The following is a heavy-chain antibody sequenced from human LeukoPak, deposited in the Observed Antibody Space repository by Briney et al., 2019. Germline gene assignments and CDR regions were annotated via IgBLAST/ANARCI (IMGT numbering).Heavy chain of an antibody. Sequence: GGSLRLSCAASGFTFSSYAMSWVRQAPGKGLEWVSSISSSSSYIYYADSVKGRFTISRDNAKNSLYLQMNSLRAEDTAVYYCARDQAAGIPPEEKFDYWGQGTLVTVSS. V-gene: IGHV3-21*01. J-gene: IGHJ4*02. CDR2: ISSSSSYI. D-gene: IGHD6-13*01. CDR3: ARDQAAGIPPEEKFDY. CDR1: GFTFSSYA.